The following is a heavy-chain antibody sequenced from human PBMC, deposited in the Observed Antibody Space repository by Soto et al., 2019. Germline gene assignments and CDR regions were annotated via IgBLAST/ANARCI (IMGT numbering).Heavy chain of an antibody. J-gene: IGHJ3*02. V-gene: IGHV1-18*01. CDR2: ISAYNGNT. Sequence: QVQLVQSGAEVKKPGASVKVSCKASGYTFTSYGISWVRQAPGQGLEWMGWISAYNGNTNYAQKLQGRVTMTTDTSTSTAYMELRSLRSDDTAVYYCARLKYYDFWSCYRYAFDIWGQGTMVTVSS. CDR3: ARLKYYDFWSCYRYAFDI. CDR1: GYTFTSYG. D-gene: IGHD3-3*01.